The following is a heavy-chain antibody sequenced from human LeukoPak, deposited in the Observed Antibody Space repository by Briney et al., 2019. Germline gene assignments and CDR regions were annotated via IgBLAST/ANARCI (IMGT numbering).Heavy chain of an antibody. V-gene: IGHV1-18*01. J-gene: IGHJ6*03. D-gene: IGHD3-16*01. Sequence: GASVKVSCKASGYTFTSYGISWVRQAPGQGLGWMGCISAYNGNTNYARKLQGKVTMTTDTSTSTAYMELRSLRSDDTAVYYCARAVARLEKSYYYYMDVWGKGTTVTVSS. CDR2: ISAYNGNT. CDR1: GYTFTSYG. CDR3: ARAVARLEKSYYYYMDV.